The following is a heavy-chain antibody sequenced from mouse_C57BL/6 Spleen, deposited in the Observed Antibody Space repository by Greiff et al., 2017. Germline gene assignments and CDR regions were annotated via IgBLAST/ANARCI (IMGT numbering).Heavy chain of an antibody. Sequence: VKLQESGPELVKPGASVKISCKASGYAFSSSWMNWVKQRPGTGLEWIGRIYPGDGDTNYNGKFKGKATLTADKSSITAYMQLSSLTSEDSAVYFCAKNFDYWGQGTTLTVSS. CDR3: AKNFDY. J-gene: IGHJ2*01. CDR2: IYPGDGDT. CDR1: GYAFSSSW. V-gene: IGHV1-82*01.